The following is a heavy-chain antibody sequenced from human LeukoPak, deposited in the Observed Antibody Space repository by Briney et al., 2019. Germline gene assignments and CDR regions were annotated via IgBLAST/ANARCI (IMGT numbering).Heavy chain of an antibody. CDR2: IIPIFGTA. J-gene: IGHJ4*02. D-gene: IGHD3-22*01. V-gene: IGHV1-69*05. CDR1: GGTFSSYA. CDR3: HTNYYDSSGYRYYLDY. Sequence: SVKVSCKASGGTFSSYAISWVRQAPGQGLEWMGGIIPIFGTANYAQKFQGRVTITTDESTSTAYMELSSLRSEDTAVYYCHTNYYDSSGYRYYLDYWGQGTLVTVSS.